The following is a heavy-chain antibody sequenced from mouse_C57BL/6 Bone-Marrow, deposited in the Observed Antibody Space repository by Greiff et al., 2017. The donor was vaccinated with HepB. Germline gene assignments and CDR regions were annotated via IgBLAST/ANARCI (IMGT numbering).Heavy chain of an antibody. V-gene: IGHV5-4*01. CDR1: GFTFSSYA. CDR3: ARDRGGLLPDLDD. Sequence: EVKLMESGGGLVKPGGSLKLSCAASGFTFSSYAMSWVRQTPEKRLEWVATISDGGSYTYYPDNVKGRFTISRDNAKNNLYLQMSHLKSEDTAMYDCARDRGGLLPDLDDWGQGTTLTVSS. J-gene: IGHJ2*01. CDR2: ISDGGSYT. D-gene: IGHD1-1*01.